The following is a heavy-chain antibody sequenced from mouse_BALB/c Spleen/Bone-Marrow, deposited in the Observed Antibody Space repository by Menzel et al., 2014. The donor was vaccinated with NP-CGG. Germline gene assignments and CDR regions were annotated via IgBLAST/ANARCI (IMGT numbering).Heavy chain of an antibody. D-gene: IGHD2-12*01. CDR1: GSTFSDYY. V-gene: IGHV5-4*02. Sequence: EVKLEESGGGLVKPGGSLKLSCAASGSTFSDYYMYWVRQTPEKRLEWVATISDGGSYTYYPDSVKGRFTISRDNAKNNLYLQMSSLKSEDTAMYYCARDYDYAMDYWGQGTSVTVSS. CDR2: ISDGGSYT. J-gene: IGHJ4*01. CDR3: ARDYDYAMDY.